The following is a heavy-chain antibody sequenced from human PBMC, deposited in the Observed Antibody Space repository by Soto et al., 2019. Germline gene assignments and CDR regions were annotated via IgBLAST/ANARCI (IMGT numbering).Heavy chain of an antibody. CDR3: AREYYYDSSGPQGY. Sequence: PGGSLRLSCAASGFTFSSYGMHWVRQAPGKGLEWVAVIWYDGSNKYYADSVKGRFTISRDNSKNTLYLQMNSLRAEDTAVYYCAREYYYDSSGPQGYWGQGTLVTVSS. V-gene: IGHV3-33*08. J-gene: IGHJ4*02. CDR1: GFTFSSYG. CDR2: IWYDGSNK. D-gene: IGHD3-22*01.